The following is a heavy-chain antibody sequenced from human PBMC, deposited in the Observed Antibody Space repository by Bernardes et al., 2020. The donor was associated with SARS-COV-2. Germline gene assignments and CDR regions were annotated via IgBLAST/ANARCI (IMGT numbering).Heavy chain of an antibody. V-gene: IGHV3-7*01. CDR2: IKQDGSEK. CDR3: ARDSLVLHGAYYYYGMEV. J-gene: IGHJ6*02. Sequence: GGSLRLSCAASGFTFSSYRMSWVRQAPGKGLEWVDTIKQDGSEKYYVDSVKGRFTISRDNAKNSLYLQMNSLRAEDMAVYYCARDSLVLHGAYYYYGMEVWGQGTTVTVSS. CDR1: GFTFSSYR. D-gene: IGHD6-6*01.